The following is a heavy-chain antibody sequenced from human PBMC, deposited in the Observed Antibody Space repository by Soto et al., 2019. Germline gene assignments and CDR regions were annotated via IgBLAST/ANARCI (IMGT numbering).Heavy chain of an antibody. D-gene: IGHD5-18*01. Sequence: SETLSLTCTVSGGSISSSSYYWGWIRQPPGKGLEWIGSIYYSGSTYYNQSLKRRVTISVDTSKNQFSLKLSSVTAADTAVYYCARLDSYGFLSVDYWGQGTLVTVSS. CDR1: GGSISSSSYY. V-gene: IGHV4-39*01. J-gene: IGHJ4*02. CDR2: IYYSGST. CDR3: ARLDSYGFLSVDY.